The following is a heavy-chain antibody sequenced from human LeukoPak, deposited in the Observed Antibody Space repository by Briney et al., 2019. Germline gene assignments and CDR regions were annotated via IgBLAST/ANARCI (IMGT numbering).Heavy chain of an antibody. V-gene: IGHV3-30*18. J-gene: IGHJ4*02. CDR3: AKEARSGGEYYFDY. D-gene: IGHD2-15*01. CDR1: GFTFSSYG. Sequence: GGSLRLSCAASGFTFSSYGMHWVRQAPGKGLEWVAVISYDGSNKYYADSVKGRFTISRDNSKNTLYLQMNSLRAEDTAVYYCAKEARSGGEYYFDYWGQGTLVTVSS. CDR2: ISYDGSNK.